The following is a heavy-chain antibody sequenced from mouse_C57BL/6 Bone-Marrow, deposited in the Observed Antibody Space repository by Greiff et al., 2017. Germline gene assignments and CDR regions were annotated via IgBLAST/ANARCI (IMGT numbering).Heavy chain of an antibody. J-gene: IGHJ2*01. V-gene: IGHV1-64*01. CDR2: IHPNSGSN. CDR3: ARPHYYGSSYLYYFDY. D-gene: IGHD1-1*01. Sequence: QVQLQQPGAELVKPGASVKLSCKASGYTFTSYWMHWVKQRPGQGLEWIGMIHPNSGSNNYNEKFKSKATLTVDKSSSTAYMQISSLTSEDSAVYYCARPHYYGSSYLYYFDYWGQGTTLTVSS. CDR1: GYTFTSYW.